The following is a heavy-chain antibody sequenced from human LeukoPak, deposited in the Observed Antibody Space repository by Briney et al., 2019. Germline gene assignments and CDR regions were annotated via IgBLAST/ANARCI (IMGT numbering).Heavy chain of an antibody. D-gene: IGHD3-10*01. CDR1: GFTFNSYA. J-gene: IGHJ5*02. V-gene: IGHV3-23*01. CDR3: AKGVGWFPS. Sequence: GGSLRRSCAASGFTFNSYAMSWVRQAPGKGLEWVSVISDSGSETFYADSVKGRFTISRDNSKNTLYLQINSLRAEDTAIYYCAKGVGWFPSWGQGTLVTVSS. CDR2: ISDSGSET.